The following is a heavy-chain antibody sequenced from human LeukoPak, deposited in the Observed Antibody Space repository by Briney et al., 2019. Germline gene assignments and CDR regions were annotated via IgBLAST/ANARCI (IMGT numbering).Heavy chain of an antibody. CDR2: ISSSSSTI. J-gene: IGHJ4*02. CDR1: GFTFSSYS. V-gene: IGHV3-48*04. CDR3: ARGIASSRSVAIDL. Sequence: PGGSLRLSCAASGFTFSSYSMNWVRQAPGKGLEWVSYISSSSSTIYYADSVKGRFTISRDNAKNTLYLQMNSLGVEDTALYYCARGIASSRSVAIDLWGQGTLVAVSS. D-gene: IGHD6-13*01.